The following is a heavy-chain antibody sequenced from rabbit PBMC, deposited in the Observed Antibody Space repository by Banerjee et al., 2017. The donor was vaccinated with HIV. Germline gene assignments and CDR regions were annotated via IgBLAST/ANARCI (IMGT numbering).Heavy chain of an antibody. CDR2: IYTGTSGST. Sequence: GKGLEWNACIYTGTSGSTWYANWAKGPFTISKTSSTTVTLQMTSLTAADTATYFCARDLAGVIGWNFNFWGQGTLVTVS. J-gene: IGHJ4*01. CDR3: ARDLAGVIGWNFNF. V-gene: IGHV1S40*01. D-gene: IGHD4-1*01.